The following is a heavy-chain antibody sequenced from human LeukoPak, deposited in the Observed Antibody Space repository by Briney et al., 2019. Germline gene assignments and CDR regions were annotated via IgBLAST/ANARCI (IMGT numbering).Heavy chain of an antibody. CDR1: GYTFTSYY. D-gene: IGHD4-17*01. J-gene: IGHJ6*02. CDR3: ATQGPVTTDGMDV. CDR2: INPSGGST. V-gene: IGHV1-46*01. Sequence: ASVKVSCKASGYTFTSYYMHWVRQAPGQGLEWMGIINPSGGSTSYAQKFQGRVTMTRDTSTSTVYMELSSLRSEDTAVYYCATQGPVTTDGMDVWGQGTTVTVSS.